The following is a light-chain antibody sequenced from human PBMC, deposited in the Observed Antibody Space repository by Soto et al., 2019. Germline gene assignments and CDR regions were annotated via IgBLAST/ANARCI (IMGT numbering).Light chain of an antibody. V-gene: IGLV2-23*01. CDR3: CSYAGSSVA. J-gene: IGLJ2*01. CDR1: SSDVGSYNL. CDR2: EGS. Sequence: QSALTQPASVSGSPGQSITISGTGTSSDVGSYNLVSWYQQHPGKAPKLMIYEGSKRPSGVSNRFSGSKSGNTASLTISGVQAEDEAEYYCCSYAGSSVAFGGGTKVTVL.